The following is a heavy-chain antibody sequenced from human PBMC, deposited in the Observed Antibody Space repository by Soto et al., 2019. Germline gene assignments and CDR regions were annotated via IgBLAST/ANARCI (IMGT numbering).Heavy chain of an antibody. CDR2: INPKSGVT. J-gene: IGHJ4*02. D-gene: IGHD6-13*01. V-gene: IGHV1-2*02. Sequence: QLHLVQSGAEVKKPGASVRVSCKASGYTFPDYYIHWVRQAPGQGLEWMGWINPKSGVTNSAQKFQGRITMTRDTSITTAYRELSSLRSDDTAVYYCARGPIQTPRHSNSWFVPDYWGQGSLVTVSS. CDR1: GYTFPDYY. CDR3: ARGPIQTPRHSNSWFVPDY.